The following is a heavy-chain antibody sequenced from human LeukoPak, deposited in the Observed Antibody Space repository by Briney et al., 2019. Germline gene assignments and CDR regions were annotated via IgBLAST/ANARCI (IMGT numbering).Heavy chain of an antibody. Sequence: GGSLRLSCAASGFTFSRYAIIWGRHAPRKGPEGVSVTSGSGGIPYYADSVKGRFTISRDNSKNTLYLQMNSLRAEDTAVYYCAKSIVGATWAGYFDYWGQGTLVTVSS. J-gene: IGHJ4*02. V-gene: IGHV3-23*01. CDR2: TSGSGGIP. D-gene: IGHD1-26*01. CDR1: GFTFSRYA. CDR3: AKSIVGATWAGYFDY.